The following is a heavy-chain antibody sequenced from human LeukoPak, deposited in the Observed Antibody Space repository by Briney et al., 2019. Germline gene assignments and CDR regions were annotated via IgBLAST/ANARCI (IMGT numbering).Heavy chain of an antibody. V-gene: IGHV3-23*01. CDR1: GFTFSSYA. CDR3: ARDSSGYLESFDY. D-gene: IGHD3-22*01. J-gene: IGHJ4*02. CDR2: ISGSGGST. Sequence: GGSLRLSCAASGFTFSSYAMSWVRQAPGKGLEWVSAISGSGGSTYYADSVKGRFTISRDNSKNTLYLQMNSLRAEDTAVYYCARDSSGYLESFDYWGQGTLVTVSS.